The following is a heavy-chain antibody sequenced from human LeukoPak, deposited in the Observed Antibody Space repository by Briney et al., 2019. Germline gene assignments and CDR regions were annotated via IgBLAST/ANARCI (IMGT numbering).Heavy chain of an antibody. Sequence: GGSLRLSCAASGLTFSSYAMSWVRQAPGKGLEWVSAISGSGGSTYYADSVKGRFTISRDNSKNTLYPQMNSLRAEDTAVYYCAKDRAYRSYGAFDIWGQGTMVTVSS. CDR3: AKDRAYRSYGAFDI. J-gene: IGHJ3*02. CDR1: GLTFSSYA. CDR2: ISGSGGST. D-gene: IGHD1-26*01. V-gene: IGHV3-23*01.